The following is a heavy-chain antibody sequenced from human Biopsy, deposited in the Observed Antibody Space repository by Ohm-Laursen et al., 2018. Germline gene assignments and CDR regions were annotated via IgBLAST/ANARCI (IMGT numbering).Heavy chain of an antibody. V-gene: IGHV4-4*07. CDR2: FYSSGFT. Sequence: VTLSLTWTVSAGSINYFYWSWIPPPAGKGLEGIGRFYSSGFTTHNPSLKSRVSMSVDTAKRQFSQELTSVTAAGTAVYYWARDAGFGGFCTNGVCSGTLDIWGQGTLVAISS. CDR3: ARDAGFGGFCTNGVCSGTLDI. CDR1: AGSINYFY. D-gene: IGHD2-8*01. J-gene: IGHJ3*02.